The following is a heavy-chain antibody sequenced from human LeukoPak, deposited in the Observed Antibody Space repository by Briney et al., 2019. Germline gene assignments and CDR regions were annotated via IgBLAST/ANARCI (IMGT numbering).Heavy chain of an antibody. CDR2: IIPIFGTA. Sequence: ASVKVSCKASGGTFSSYAISWVRQALGQGLEWMGGIIPIFGTANYAQKFQGRVTITTDESTSTAYMELSSLRSEDTAVYYCASGDCTNGVCPGEYWGQGTLVTVSS. D-gene: IGHD2-8*01. J-gene: IGHJ4*02. CDR3: ASGDCTNGVCPGEY. CDR1: GGTFSSYA. V-gene: IGHV1-69*05.